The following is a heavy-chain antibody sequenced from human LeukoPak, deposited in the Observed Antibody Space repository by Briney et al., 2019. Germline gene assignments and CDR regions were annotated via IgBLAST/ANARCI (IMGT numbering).Heavy chain of an antibody. CDR2: INPKSGGT. CDR3: ARGEYSELAAAGSHGHWFDP. CDR1: GYSFTGHY. D-gene: IGHD6-13*01. Sequence: ASVKVSCKASGYSFTGHYMHWVRQAPGQGLEWMGWINPKSGGTNYAQKFQGRVTMTRDTSISTAYMDMSSLRSEDTAVYYCARGEYSELAAAGSHGHWFDPWGQGTLVTVSS. V-gene: IGHV1-2*02. J-gene: IGHJ5*02.